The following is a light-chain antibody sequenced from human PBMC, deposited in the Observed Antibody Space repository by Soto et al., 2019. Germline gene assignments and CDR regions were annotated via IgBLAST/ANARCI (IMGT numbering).Light chain of an antibody. CDR3: QQYNNWPRAT. CDR1: QSVSNSY. Sequence: EIVLTQSPGTLSLSPWERATLSCRASQSVSNSYLAWYQQKPGQAPRLLIYGASSRATGIPDRFSGSGSGTEFNLTISSLQSEDFAVYYCQQYNNWPRATFGGGTKVDIK. CDR2: GAS. J-gene: IGKJ4*01. V-gene: IGKV3-20*01.